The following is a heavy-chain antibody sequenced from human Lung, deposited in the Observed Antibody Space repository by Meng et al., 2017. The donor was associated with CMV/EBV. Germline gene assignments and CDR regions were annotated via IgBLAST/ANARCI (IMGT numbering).Heavy chain of an antibody. J-gene: IGHJ4*02. CDR3: ARAEADTGNFDY. D-gene: IGHD6-19*01. CDR2: IYTSGTT. Sequence: QGPLQESGPGLVKPSGTLSLTCTVSGGSISSYYWSWICQSAGKGLEWIGRIYTSGTTIYNPSLKSRLTLSLDTSKNQFSLKLNSVTAADTAVYYCARAEADTGNFDYWGQGTLVTVSS. CDR1: GGSISSYY. V-gene: IGHV4-4*07.